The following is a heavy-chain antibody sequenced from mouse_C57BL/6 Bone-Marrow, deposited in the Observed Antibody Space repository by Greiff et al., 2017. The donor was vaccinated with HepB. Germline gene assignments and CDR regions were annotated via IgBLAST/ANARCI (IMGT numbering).Heavy chain of an antibody. CDR2: SRNKANDYTT. CDR1: GFTFSDFY. J-gene: IGHJ1*03. D-gene: IGHD2-1*01. V-gene: IGHV7-1*01. Sequence: EVNVVESGGGLVQSGRSLRLSCATSGFTFSDFYMEWVRQAPGKGLEWIAASRNKANDYTTEYSASVKGRFIVSRDTSQSILYLQMNALRAEDTAIYYGARDAEGNYWDFEVWGTGTTVTVSS. CDR3: ARDAEGNYWDFEV.